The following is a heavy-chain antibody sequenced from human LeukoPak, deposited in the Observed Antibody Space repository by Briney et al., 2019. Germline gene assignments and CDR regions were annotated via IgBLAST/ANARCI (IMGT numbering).Heavy chain of an antibody. D-gene: IGHD3-22*01. CDR3: ARDGEYYDSSGSYFDY. V-gene: IGHV1-46*01. CDR1: GYTFTTYY. CDR2: LNPSSGST. J-gene: IGHJ4*02. Sequence: ASVKVSCKASGYTFTTYYMHRVRQAPGQGLEWMGILNPSSGSTSYAQRFQGRVTMTRDTSTSTFYMELRSLKSEDTAVYYCARDGEYYDSSGSYFDYWGQGTAVTVSS.